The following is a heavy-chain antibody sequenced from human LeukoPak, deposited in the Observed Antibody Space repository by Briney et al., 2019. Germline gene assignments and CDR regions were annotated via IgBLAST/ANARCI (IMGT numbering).Heavy chain of an antibody. CDR3: ARGGYSSSWYHFDY. Sequence: GGSLRLSCAASGFTVTSNYMSWVRQAPGKGLEWVSVIYSGGTTNYADSVKGRFTISRDNSKNTLFLQMNSLRAEDTAVYYCARGGYSSSWYHFDYWGQGTLVTVSS. J-gene: IGHJ4*02. V-gene: IGHV3-53*01. CDR2: IYSGGTT. CDR1: GFTVTSNY. D-gene: IGHD6-13*01.